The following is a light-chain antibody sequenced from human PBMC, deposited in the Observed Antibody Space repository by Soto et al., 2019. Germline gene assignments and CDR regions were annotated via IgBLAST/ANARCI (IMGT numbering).Light chain of an antibody. CDR3: QQYGSSPLT. CDR2: AAS. V-gene: IGKV1-9*01. J-gene: IGKJ4*01. Sequence: IQLTQSPSSLSASVGDSVTITCRASQGISRYLSWYQQKPGRAPKLLISAASTLQSGVPARFSGSGSGTDFTLTISRLEPEDFAVYYCQQYGSSPLTFGGGTKVDIK. CDR1: QGISRY.